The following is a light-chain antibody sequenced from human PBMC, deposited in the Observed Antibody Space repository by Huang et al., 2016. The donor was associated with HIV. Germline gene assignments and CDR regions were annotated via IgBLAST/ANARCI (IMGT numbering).Light chain of an antibody. CDR2: SAS. CDR3: QQYYSTPLT. Sequence: DTQMTQSPSSLSASVGDRVTITCRASQGISNSLAWYQQKAGKAPKLLLYSASRLESGVPSRFSGSGSGTDYTLTISSLQPEDFATYYCQQYYSTPLTFGGGTRVEIK. V-gene: IGKV1-NL1*01. J-gene: IGKJ4*01. CDR1: QGISNS.